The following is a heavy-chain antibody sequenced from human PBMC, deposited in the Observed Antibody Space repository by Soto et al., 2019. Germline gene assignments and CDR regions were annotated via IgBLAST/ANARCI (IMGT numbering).Heavy chain of an antibody. CDR3: ARGELELRALYGMDV. CDR2: IYYSGST. CDR1: GGSISSYY. J-gene: IGHJ6*02. Sequence: SETLSLTCTVSGGSISSYYWSWIRQPPGKGLEWIGYIYYSGSTSYNPSLKSRVTISVDTSKNQFSLKLSSVTAADTAVYYCARGELELRALYGMDVWGQGTTVTVSS. D-gene: IGHD1-7*01. V-gene: IGHV4-59*01.